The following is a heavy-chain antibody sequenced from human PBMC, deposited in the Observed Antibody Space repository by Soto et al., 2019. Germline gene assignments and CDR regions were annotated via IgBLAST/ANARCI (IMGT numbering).Heavy chain of an antibody. V-gene: IGHV3-48*02. J-gene: IGHJ4*02. Sequence: EVQLVESGGGMVQPGGSLRVSCAASGFTLSSYSMHWVRQAPGKGLEWVSYISGSGGTIYYADSVKGRFTISRDNAKNSLSVQMNSLRDEDTAVYFCARETGLRSSGWSYYFDFWCQGTRVTGSS. CDR2: ISGSGGTI. CDR3: ARETGLRSSGWSYYFDF. D-gene: IGHD6-19*01. CDR1: GFTLSSYS.